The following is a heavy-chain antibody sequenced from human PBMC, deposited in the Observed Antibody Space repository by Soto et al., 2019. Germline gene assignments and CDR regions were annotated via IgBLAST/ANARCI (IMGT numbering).Heavy chain of an antibody. CDR3: ARRAVAGDFDY. D-gene: IGHD6-19*01. Sequence: QVQLVQSGAEVKKPGASVKVSCKASGYTFTSYDINWVRQATGQGLEWMGWMNPNSGNTGYAQKLQGRVSMTRNNAISTAYMELSRLRSEDTAVYSCARRAVAGDFDYWGQGTLVNVSS. V-gene: IGHV1-8*01. CDR2: MNPNSGNT. CDR1: GYTFTSYD. J-gene: IGHJ4*02.